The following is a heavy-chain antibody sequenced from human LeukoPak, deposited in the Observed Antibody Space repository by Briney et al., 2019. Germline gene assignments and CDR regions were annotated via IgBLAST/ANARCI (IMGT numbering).Heavy chain of an antibody. D-gene: IGHD4-17*01. Sequence: SVKVSCKASEFTFTSSAMQWVRQARGQRLEWIGWIVVGSGNTNYAQKFQERVTITRDMSTSTAYMELSSLRSEDTAVYYCASGYGDYDYFDYWGQGTLVTVSS. CDR1: EFTFTSSA. CDR3: ASGYGDYDYFDY. CDR2: IVVGSGNT. J-gene: IGHJ4*02. V-gene: IGHV1-58*02.